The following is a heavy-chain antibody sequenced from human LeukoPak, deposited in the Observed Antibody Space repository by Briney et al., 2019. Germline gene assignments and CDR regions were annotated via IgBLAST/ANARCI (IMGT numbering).Heavy chain of an antibody. CDR2: IYYSGST. J-gene: IGHJ3*02. CDR1: GGSISSSSYY. CDR3: ARALGSFGLDAFDI. V-gene: IGHV4-39*07. Sequence: PSETLSLTCTVSGGSISSSSYYWGWIRQPPGKGLEWIGSIYYSGSTYYNPSLKSRVTISVDTSKNQFSLKLSSVTAADTAVYYCARALGSFGLDAFDIWGQGTMVTVSS. D-gene: IGHD3-10*01.